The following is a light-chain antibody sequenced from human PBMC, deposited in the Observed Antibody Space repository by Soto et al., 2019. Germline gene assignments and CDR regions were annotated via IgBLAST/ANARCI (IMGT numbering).Light chain of an antibody. CDR2: DAS. V-gene: IGKV3-11*01. J-gene: IGKJ4*01. CDR1: QSVSSY. CDR3: QQRSNWPPLT. Sequence: EIVLTQSPATLSLSPGERATLSCRASQSVSSYLAWYQQKPGQAPRLLIYDASNRATCIPARFSGSGSGTDFTLTISSLEPEDFAFYYCQQRSNWPPLTFGGGTKVEIK.